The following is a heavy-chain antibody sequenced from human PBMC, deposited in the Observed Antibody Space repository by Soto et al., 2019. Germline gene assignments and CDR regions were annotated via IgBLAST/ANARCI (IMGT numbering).Heavy chain of an antibody. CDR1: GGTFSSYA. CDR2: IIPIFGTA. CDR3: ARGYCSSTSCYDLRFDP. V-gene: IGHV1-69*13. D-gene: IGHD2-2*01. Sequence: SVKVSCKASGGTFSSYAISWVRQAPGQGLEWMGGIIPIFGTANYAQKFQGRVTITADESTSTAYMELSSLRSEDTAVYYCARGYCSSTSCYDLRFDPWGQGTLVTVSS. J-gene: IGHJ5*02.